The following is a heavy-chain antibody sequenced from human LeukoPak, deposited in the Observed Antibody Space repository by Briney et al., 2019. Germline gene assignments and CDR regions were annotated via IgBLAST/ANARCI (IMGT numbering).Heavy chain of an antibody. Sequence: GESLKISCKGSGYSFSTYWIGWVRQMPGKGLERMGIIYPGDSDTRYSPSFQGKVTISAYKSFSTPYLQWSSLKASDTAMYYCARRGIAVAGTPAEYFQHWGQGTQVIVSS. J-gene: IGHJ1*01. CDR1: GYSFSTYW. CDR3: ARRGIAVAGTPAEYFQH. D-gene: IGHD6-19*01. CDR2: IYPGDSDT. V-gene: IGHV5-51*01.